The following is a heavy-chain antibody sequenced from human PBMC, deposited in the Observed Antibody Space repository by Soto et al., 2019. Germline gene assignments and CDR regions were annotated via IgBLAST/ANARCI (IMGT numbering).Heavy chain of an antibody. CDR2: IWYDGSNK. V-gene: IGHV3-33*01. Sequence: QVQLVESGGGVVQPGRSLRLSCAASGFTFSSYGIHWVRQAPGKGLEWVAVIWYDGSNKYYADSVKGRFTISRDNSKNTLYLQMNSLRAEDTAVYYCARTAQGGAFDYWGQGTLVTVSS. J-gene: IGHJ4*02. CDR1: GFTFSSYG. D-gene: IGHD3-16*01. CDR3: ARTAQGGAFDY.